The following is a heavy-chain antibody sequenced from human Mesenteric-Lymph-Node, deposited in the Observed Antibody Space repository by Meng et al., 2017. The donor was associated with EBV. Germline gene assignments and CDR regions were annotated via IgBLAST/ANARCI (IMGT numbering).Heavy chain of an antibody. Sequence: GQLQEAGPGLVKPSETLSLTCTVSGGSVSSGSSYWNWIRQPPGKGLEWIGYIYYSGNTNYNPSLKSRVTISVDTSKNQFSLRLSSVTAADTAVYYCARDQSGLSGFDPWGQGTLVTVSS. CDR3: ARDQSGLSGFDP. V-gene: IGHV4-61*01. CDR2: IYYSGNT. J-gene: IGHJ5*02. CDR1: GGSVSSGSSY. D-gene: IGHD3-3*01.